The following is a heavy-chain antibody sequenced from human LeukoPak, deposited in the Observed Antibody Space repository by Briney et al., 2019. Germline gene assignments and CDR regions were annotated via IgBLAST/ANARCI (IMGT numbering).Heavy chain of an antibody. V-gene: IGHV3-21*01. CDR3: ARAAIAAARIYYYMDV. CDR2: ISTSSSYI. Sequence: TGGSLRLSCAASGFTFSSYSMSWVRQAPGKGLEWVSFISTSSSYIHNADSVKGRFTISRDNAENSLYLQMNSLRAEDTAVYYCARAAIAAARIYYYMDVWGKGTTVTVSS. D-gene: IGHD6-13*01. CDR1: GFTFSSYS. J-gene: IGHJ6*03.